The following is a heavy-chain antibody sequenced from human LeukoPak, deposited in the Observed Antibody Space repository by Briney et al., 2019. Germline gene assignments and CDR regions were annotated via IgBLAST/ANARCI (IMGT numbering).Heavy chain of an antibody. CDR1: GGSFSGYY. V-gene: IGHV4-34*01. CDR2: INHSGST. Sequence: PSETLSLTCAVYGGSFSGYYWSLIRQPPGKGLEWIGEINHSGSTNYNPSLKSRVTISVDTSKNQFSLKLSSVTAADTAVYYCARVRIAMVRGVIISGNWFDPWGQGTLVTVSS. J-gene: IGHJ5*02. CDR3: ARVRIAMVRGVIISGNWFDP. D-gene: IGHD3-10*01.